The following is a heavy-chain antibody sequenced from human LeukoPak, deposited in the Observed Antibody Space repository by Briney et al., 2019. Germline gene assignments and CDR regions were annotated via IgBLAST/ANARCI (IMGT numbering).Heavy chain of an antibody. CDR3: ARDLELDILTGYYKGGMFDP. V-gene: IGHV3-7*01. J-gene: IGHJ5*02. Sequence: GGSLRLSCAASGFTFSSYGMHWVRQAPGKGLEWVANIKQDGSEKYYVDSVKGRFTISRDNAKNSLYLQMNSLRAEDTAVYYCARDLELDILTGYYKGGMFDPWGQGTLVTVSS. CDR1: GFTFSSYG. D-gene: IGHD3-9*01. CDR2: IKQDGSEK.